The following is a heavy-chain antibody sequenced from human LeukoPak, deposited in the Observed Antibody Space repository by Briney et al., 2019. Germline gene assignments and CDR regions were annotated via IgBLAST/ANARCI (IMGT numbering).Heavy chain of an antibody. CDR2: INHSGST. Sequence: PSETLSLTCTVSGGSITSSSYYWGWIRQPLGKGLEWIGEINHSGSTNYNPSLKSRVTISVDTSKNQFSLKLSSVTAADTAVYYCARHFAATIDYWGQGTLVTVSS. J-gene: IGHJ4*02. D-gene: IGHD5-12*01. CDR3: ARHFAATIDY. V-gene: IGHV4-39*01. CDR1: GGSITSSSYY.